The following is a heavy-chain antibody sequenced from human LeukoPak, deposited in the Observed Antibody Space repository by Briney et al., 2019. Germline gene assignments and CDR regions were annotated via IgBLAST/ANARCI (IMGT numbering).Heavy chain of an antibody. Sequence: GGSLRLSCAVSGFTFSSYALSWVRRAPGMGLEWVSAISGSINTTYYADSVKGRFIISRDISKNTLYLQMNSLRAEDTAIYYCAKDRKMSTTQPYYFDYWGQGTLVTVSS. J-gene: IGHJ4*02. CDR1: GFTFSSYA. V-gene: IGHV3-23*01. CDR3: AKDRKMSTTQPYYFDY. CDR2: ISGSINTT. D-gene: IGHD5-24*01.